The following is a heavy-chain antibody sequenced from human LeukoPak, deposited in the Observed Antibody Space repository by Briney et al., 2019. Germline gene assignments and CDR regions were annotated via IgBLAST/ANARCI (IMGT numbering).Heavy chain of an antibody. V-gene: IGHV4-38-2*02. D-gene: IGHD3-10*01. CDR3: AKDVVRGVISLGAADY. Sequence: SETLSLTCTVSGYSISNGYYWGWIRQPPGKGLEWIGNIYHSGSTYYNPSLKSRVTISVDTSKNQFSLKLSSVTAADTAVYYCAKDVVRGVISLGAADYWGQGTLVTVSS. CDR2: IYHSGST. CDR1: GYSISNGYY. J-gene: IGHJ4*02.